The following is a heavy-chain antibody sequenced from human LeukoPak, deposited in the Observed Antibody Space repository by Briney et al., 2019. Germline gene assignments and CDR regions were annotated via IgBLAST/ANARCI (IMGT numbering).Heavy chain of an antibody. CDR3: ARDAAYGSGSYYN. Sequence: ASVKVSCKAFGYTFTGYWMHWVRQAPGQGPEWVGVISPSGGSTIYAQKFQGRVTMTRNTSISTAYMELSSLRSEDTAVYYCARDAAYGSGSYYNWGQGTLVTVSS. V-gene: IGHV1-46*01. CDR2: ISPSGGST. CDR1: GYTFTGYW. J-gene: IGHJ4*02. D-gene: IGHD3-10*01.